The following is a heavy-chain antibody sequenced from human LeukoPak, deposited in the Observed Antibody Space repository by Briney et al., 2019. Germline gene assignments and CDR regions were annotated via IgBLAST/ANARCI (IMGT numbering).Heavy chain of an antibody. Sequence: SETLSLTCTVSGGSISSSSYYWGCIRQPPGKGLECIGSIYYSGSTYYNPSLKSRVTISVDTSKNQFSLKLSSVTAADTAVYYCAGPPTYYDFWSGEGAFDIWGQGTMVTVSS. CDR2: IYYSGST. CDR1: GGSISSSSYY. CDR3: AGPPTYYDFWSGEGAFDI. V-gene: IGHV4-39*01. D-gene: IGHD3-3*01. J-gene: IGHJ3*02.